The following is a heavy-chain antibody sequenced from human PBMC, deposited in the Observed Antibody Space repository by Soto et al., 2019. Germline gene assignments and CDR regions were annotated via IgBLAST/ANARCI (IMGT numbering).Heavy chain of an antibody. CDR2: INHSGST. V-gene: IGHV4-34*01. Sequence: QVQLQQWGAGLLKPSETLSLTCAVYGGSFSGYYWSWIRQPPGKGLEWIGEINHSGSTNYNPSLKSRVTLSVHTAKNQFPLKLSSVTAADTAVYYCARGGSSSWGTSFAYWGQGTLVTVSS. CDR3: ARGGSSSWGTSFAY. J-gene: IGHJ4*02. D-gene: IGHD6-13*01. CDR1: GGSFSGYY.